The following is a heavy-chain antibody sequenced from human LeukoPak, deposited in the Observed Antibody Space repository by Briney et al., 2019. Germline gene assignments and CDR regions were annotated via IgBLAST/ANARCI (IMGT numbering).Heavy chain of an antibody. Sequence: GGSLRLSCAASGFTSDDYAMYWGREAPGKGLEWVSGISWNSGSIGYADSVKGRFTISRDNAKNSLYLQMNSLRAEDTALYYCAKVTLGDGYNYYFDYWGQGTLVTVSS. CDR2: ISWNSGSI. CDR1: GFTSDDYA. CDR3: AKVTLGDGYNYYFDY. J-gene: IGHJ4*02. V-gene: IGHV3-9*02. D-gene: IGHD5-24*01.